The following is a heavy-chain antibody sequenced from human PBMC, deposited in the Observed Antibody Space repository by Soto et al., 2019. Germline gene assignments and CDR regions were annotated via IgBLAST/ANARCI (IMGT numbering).Heavy chain of an antibody. V-gene: IGHV5-51*01. CDR2: IYPSDSDT. D-gene: IGHD1-1*01. CDR1: GYNFAGYW. Sequence: GESLKISCKGSGYNFAGYWIAWVRQMPGKGLELMGIIYPSDSDTRYRPSFQGQVTISADKSISSAYLQWSSLRASDTAMYYCARGSVSSRTFDYWGQGTPVTVSS. J-gene: IGHJ4*02. CDR3: ARGSVSSRTFDY.